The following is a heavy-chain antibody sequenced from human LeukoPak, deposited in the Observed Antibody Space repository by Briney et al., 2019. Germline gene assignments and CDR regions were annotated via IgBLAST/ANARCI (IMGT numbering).Heavy chain of an antibody. V-gene: IGHV3-30-3*01. CDR2: ISYDGSNK. CDR1: GFTFSSYA. CDR3: AKPRFYYDSSGYLSGMDV. J-gene: IGHJ6*02. Sequence: GGSLRLSCAASGFTFSSYAMHWVRQAPGKGLEWVAVISYDGSNKYYADSVKGRFTISRDNSKNTLYLQKNSLRAEDTAVYYCAKPRFYYDSSGYLSGMDVWGQGTTVTVSS. D-gene: IGHD3-22*01.